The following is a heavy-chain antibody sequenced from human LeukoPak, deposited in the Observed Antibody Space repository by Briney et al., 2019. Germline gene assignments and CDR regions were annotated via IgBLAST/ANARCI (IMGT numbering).Heavy chain of an antibody. D-gene: IGHD2-2*01. CDR3: ARANGGVVVPAATPYYFDY. J-gene: IGHJ4*02. CDR1: GYTFTGYY. CDR2: INPNSGGT. Sequence: GASVKVSCKASGYTFTGYYMHWARQAPGQGLEWMGWINPNSGGTNYAQKFQGRVTMTRDTSISTAYMELGRLRSDDTAVYYCARANGGVVVPAATPYYFDYWGQGTLVTVSS. V-gene: IGHV1-2*02.